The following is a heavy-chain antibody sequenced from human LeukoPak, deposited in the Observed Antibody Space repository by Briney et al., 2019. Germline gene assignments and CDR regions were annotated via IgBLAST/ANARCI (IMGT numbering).Heavy chain of an antibody. CDR3: AREHPRGEVDDFDY. CDR1: GGSISSGFYY. CDR2: IYTSGST. V-gene: IGHV4-61*02. J-gene: IGHJ4*02. D-gene: IGHD3-16*01. Sequence: PSETLSLTCTVSGGSISSGFYYWSWIRQPAGKGLEWIGRIYTSGSTNYNPSLKSRISISVDTSKNQFSLKLTSVTAADTAVYYCAREHPRGEVDDFDYWGQGTLVTVSS.